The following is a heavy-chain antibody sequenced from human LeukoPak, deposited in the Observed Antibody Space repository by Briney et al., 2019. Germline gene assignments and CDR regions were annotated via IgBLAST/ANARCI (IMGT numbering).Heavy chain of an antibody. Sequence: GGSLRLSCAASGFTFSDYYMSWIRQAPGKGLEWVSYISSSGSTIYHADSVKGRFTISRDNAKNSLYLQMNSLRAEDTAVYYCARLHYDVLTGPFDYWGQGTLVTVSS. CDR3: ARLHYDVLTGPFDY. CDR2: ISSSGSTI. V-gene: IGHV3-11*04. D-gene: IGHD3-9*01. CDR1: GFTFSDYY. J-gene: IGHJ4*02.